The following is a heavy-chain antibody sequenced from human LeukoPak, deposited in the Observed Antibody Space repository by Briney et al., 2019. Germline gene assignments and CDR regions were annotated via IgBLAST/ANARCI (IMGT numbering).Heavy chain of an antibody. Sequence: PGGSLRLSCAASGFTVNSNYMSWVRQAPGRGLEWVSVIYSGGSTYYADSAKGRFTISRDNPKNTLYLQMNTLRAEDTAVYYCARVGWSGYHFDYWGQGTQVTVSS. CDR3: ARVGWSGYHFDY. J-gene: IGHJ4*02. CDR1: GFTVNSNY. D-gene: IGHD3-3*01. V-gene: IGHV3-66*01. CDR2: IYSGGST.